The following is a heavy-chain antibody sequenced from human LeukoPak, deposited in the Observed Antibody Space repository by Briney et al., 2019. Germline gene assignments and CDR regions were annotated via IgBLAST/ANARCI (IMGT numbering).Heavy chain of an antibody. CDR2: IYPGDSDT. V-gene: IGHV5-51*01. D-gene: IGHD3-16*02. J-gene: IGHJ3*02. Sequence: GESLKISCKGSGYSFTSYWIGWVRQMPGKGLEWMGIIYPGDSDTRYSPSFQGQVTISADKSISTAYLQWSSLKASDTAMYYCASSVYVWGSYRYTVKGAFDIWGQGTMVTVSS. CDR3: ASSVYVWGSYRYTVKGAFDI. CDR1: GYSFTSYW.